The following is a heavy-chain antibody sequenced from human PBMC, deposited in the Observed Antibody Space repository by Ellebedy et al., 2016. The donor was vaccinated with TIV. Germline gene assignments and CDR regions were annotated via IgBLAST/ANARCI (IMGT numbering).Heavy chain of an antibody. Sequence: AASVKVSCKASGYTFTDYYIHWVRQAPGQGLEWMGWINTNSSGTKYAQRFQGWVTITRDTSISTAYMELSMLRSDDTALYYCARDGAVTTVFDYWGQGTLVTVSS. CDR1: GYTFTDYY. CDR3: ARDGAVTTVFDY. V-gene: IGHV1-2*04. J-gene: IGHJ4*02. D-gene: IGHD4-17*01. CDR2: INTNSSGT.